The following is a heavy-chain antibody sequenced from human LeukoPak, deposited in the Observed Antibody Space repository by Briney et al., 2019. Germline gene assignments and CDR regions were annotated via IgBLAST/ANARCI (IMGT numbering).Heavy chain of an antibody. Sequence: SETLSLTCTVSDGSLSGYYWTWIRQPAGKGLEWIGRIFTGGSTNYSPSLKSRVTMSVDTSKNRFYLKVSSVTAADTAVYYCARDMAEAVAGTSFDYWGQGILVIVSS. J-gene: IGHJ4*02. V-gene: IGHV4-4*07. CDR2: IFTGGST. CDR1: DGSLSGYY. D-gene: IGHD6-19*01. CDR3: ARDMAEAVAGTSFDY.